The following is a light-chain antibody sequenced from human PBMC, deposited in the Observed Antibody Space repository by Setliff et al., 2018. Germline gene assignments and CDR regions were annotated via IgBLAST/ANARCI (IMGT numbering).Light chain of an antibody. Sequence: QSALTQPAAVSGSPGQSIAISCTGTSRDVGGYNYVSWYQQHPNKAPKLMIYEVTKRPSGVSDRFSGSKSGNTASLTISGLQAEDEADYYCLSYTSETTHALFAGGTK. CDR2: EVT. CDR1: SRDVGGYNY. J-gene: IGLJ2*01. V-gene: IGLV2-14*03. CDR3: LSYTSETTHAL.